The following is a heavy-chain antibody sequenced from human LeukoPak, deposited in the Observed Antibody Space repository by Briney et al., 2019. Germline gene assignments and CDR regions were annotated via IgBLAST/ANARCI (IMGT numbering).Heavy chain of an antibody. J-gene: IGHJ4*02. CDR1: GYTFTSYD. CDR2: MNPNRGNT. Sequence: GASVKVSCKASGYTFTSYDINWVRQATGQGLEWMGWMNPNRGNTGYAQKFQGRVTMTRNTSISTAYMELSSLRSEDTAVYYCAASSVGYCSSTSCYGGDYWGQGTLVTVSS. V-gene: IGHV1-8*01. CDR3: AASSVGYCSSTSCYGGDY. D-gene: IGHD2-2*01.